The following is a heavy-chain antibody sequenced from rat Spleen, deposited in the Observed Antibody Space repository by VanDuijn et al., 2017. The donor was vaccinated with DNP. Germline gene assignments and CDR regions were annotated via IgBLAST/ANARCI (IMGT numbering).Heavy chain of an antibody. V-gene: IGHV5-46*01. Sequence: EVQLVESGGGLVQPGRSMKLSCAASGFTFSSFPMAWVRQAPTKGLEWVATISSSGGSTYYRDSVKGRFTISRDNGKSTLYLQMESLRSEDSATYYCTKDAFDYWGQGVMVTVSS. CDR3: TKDAFDY. CDR1: GFTFSSFP. J-gene: IGHJ2*01. CDR2: ISSSGGST.